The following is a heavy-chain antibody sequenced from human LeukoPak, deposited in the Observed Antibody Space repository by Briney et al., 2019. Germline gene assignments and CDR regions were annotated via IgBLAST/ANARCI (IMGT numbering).Heavy chain of an antibody. D-gene: IGHD6-6*01. J-gene: IGHJ4*02. CDR3: ARHQVAARPDY. V-gene: IGHV4-39*01. CDR2: IYYSGST. CDR1: GGSISSTSYY. Sequence: SETLSLTCTVSGGSISSTSYYWGWIRQPPGKGLGWIGNIYYSGSTSYNPSLKSRVTISVDTSKNQFSLKLSSVTAADTAVYYCARHQVAARPDYWGQGTLVTVSS.